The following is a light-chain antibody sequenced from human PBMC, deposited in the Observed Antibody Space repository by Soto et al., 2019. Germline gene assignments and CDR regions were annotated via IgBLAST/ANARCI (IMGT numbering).Light chain of an antibody. CDR3: QQYNNWPLT. CDR1: QSVSSN. V-gene: IGKV3-15*01. Sequence: EIVMTQSPVTLSVSPGERATLSCRASQSVSSNLVWYQQKPGQAPRLLIYGASTRATGIPARFSGSGSGTEFTLTISSLQSEDFAVYYCQQYNNWPLTFGQGTRLEIK. J-gene: IGKJ5*01. CDR2: GAS.